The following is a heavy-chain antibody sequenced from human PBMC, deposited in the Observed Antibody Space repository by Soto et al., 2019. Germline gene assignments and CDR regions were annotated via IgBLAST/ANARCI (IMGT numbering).Heavy chain of an antibody. V-gene: IGHV1-8*01. CDR1: GYAFTSYD. J-gene: IGHJ3*02. CDR3: ARVLGPYYDFWSGYYAAFDI. D-gene: IGHD3-3*01. CDR2: MNPNSGNT. Sequence: ASVKVSCKASGYAFTSYDINWVRQATGQGLEWMGWMNPNSGNTGYAQKFQGRVTMTRNTSISTAYMELSSLRSEDTAVYYCARVLGPYYDFWSGYYAAFDICGQGTMVTVSS.